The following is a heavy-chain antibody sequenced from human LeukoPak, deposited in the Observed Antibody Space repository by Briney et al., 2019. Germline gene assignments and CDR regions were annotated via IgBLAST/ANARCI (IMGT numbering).Heavy chain of an antibody. CDR2: IYYNGNT. V-gene: IGHV4-31*11. Sequence: SETLSLTCAVSGGSISSGGYYWSWIRQHPGKGLEWIGYIYYNGNTYYNPSLKSRVTMSVDTSKNQFSLKLSSVTAADTAVYYCAREWGLESSGYYYAYWGQGTLVTVSS. J-gene: IGHJ4*02. CDR3: AREWGLESSGYYYAY. CDR1: GGSISSGGYY. D-gene: IGHD3-22*01.